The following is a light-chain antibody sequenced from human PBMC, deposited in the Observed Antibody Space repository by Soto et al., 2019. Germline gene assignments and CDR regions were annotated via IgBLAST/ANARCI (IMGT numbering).Light chain of an antibody. CDR3: QQYTDRPRT. J-gene: IGKJ1*01. V-gene: IGKV1-5*03. Sequence: DIQMTQSPSTLSASVGDRVTITCRASQSISSWLAWYQQKPGKAPKLLIYKASSLESGVPSRFSGSGSGTEFTLTISSLQSEDFAVYYCQQYTDRPRTFGQGTKV. CDR1: QSISSW. CDR2: KAS.